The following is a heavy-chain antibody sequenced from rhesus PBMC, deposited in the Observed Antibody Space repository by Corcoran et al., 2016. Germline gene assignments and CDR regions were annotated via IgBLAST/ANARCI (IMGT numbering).Heavy chain of an antibody. CDR1: GGSISGGYD. Sequence: QVQLQESGPGVVKPSETLSLTCAVSGGSISGGYDWSWIRQPPGKGLEWIGYIYGSSGSTNYNPSLKNRVTISKDACKHEFSRKLSSVTAADTAVYYCGSGSWNGVLDSWGQGVVVTVSS. CDR3: GSGSWNGVLDS. D-gene: IGHD6-25*01. V-gene: IGHV4-76*01. J-gene: IGHJ6*01. CDR2: IYGSSGST.